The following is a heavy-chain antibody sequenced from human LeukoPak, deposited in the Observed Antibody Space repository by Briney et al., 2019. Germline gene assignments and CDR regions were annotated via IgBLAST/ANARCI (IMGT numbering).Heavy chain of an antibody. CDR3: ARGPLVAATNWFDP. CDR1: GFTFSSYS. J-gene: IGHJ5*02. D-gene: IGHD2-15*01. V-gene: IGHV3-21*01. CDR2: ISSSSSYI. Sequence: NPGGSLRLSCAASGFTFSSYSMNWVRQAPGKGLEWVSSISSSSSYIYYADSVKGRFTISRDNAKNSLYLQMNSLRAEDTAVYYCARGPLVAATNWFDPWGQGTLVTVSS.